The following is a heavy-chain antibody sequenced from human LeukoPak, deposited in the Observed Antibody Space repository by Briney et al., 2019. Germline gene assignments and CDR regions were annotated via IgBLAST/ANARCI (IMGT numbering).Heavy chain of an antibody. V-gene: IGHV3-49*04. D-gene: IGHD2-21*01. Sequence: PGRSLRLSCTASGFTFSDFALSWVRQAPGKGLEWVGFIRGNPHVGTKEYAPSMKGRFTISREDSQTVAYLHINSLQPEDTAVYYCARARFHSGAYSAALDIWGQGTMVTVAS. CDR3: ARARFHSGAYSAALDI. CDR1: GFTFSDFA. J-gene: IGHJ3*02. CDR2: IRGNPHVGTK.